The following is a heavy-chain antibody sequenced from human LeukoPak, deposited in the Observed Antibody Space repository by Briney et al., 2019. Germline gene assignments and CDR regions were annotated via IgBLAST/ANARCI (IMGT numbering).Heavy chain of an antibody. CDR1: GGSFSGYY. CDR2: INHSGST. D-gene: IGHD5-18*01. V-gene: IGHV4-34*01. CDR3: ARGGYSYGYGKGWLDP. J-gene: IGHJ5*02. Sequence: SETLSLTCAVYGGSFSGYYWSWIRQPPGKGLEWIGEINHSGSTNYNPSLKSRVTISVDTSKNQFSLKLSSVTAADTAVYYCARGGYSYGYGKGWLDPWGQGTLVTVSS.